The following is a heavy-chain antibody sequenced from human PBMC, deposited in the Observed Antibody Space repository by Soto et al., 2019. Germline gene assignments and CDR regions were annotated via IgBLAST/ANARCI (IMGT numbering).Heavy chain of an antibody. Sequence: EVQLLESGGGLVQPGGSLRLSCAASGFTFSSYTMTWVRQAPGKGLEWVSSISGSGGGTYYADSVKGRFTISRDNSKSTLYLQMNSLRAEDTAVYYCSRTYGIDVWGQGTTVTVSS. J-gene: IGHJ6*02. V-gene: IGHV3-23*01. CDR3: SRTYGIDV. CDR2: ISGSGGGT. CDR1: GFTFSSYT.